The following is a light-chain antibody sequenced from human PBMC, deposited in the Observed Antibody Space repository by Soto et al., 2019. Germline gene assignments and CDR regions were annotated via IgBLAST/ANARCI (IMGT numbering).Light chain of an antibody. V-gene: IGKV1-39*01. CDR1: QSVFNY. Sequence: DIQMTQSPSSLSASVGDRVTITCRASQSVFNYLHWYQQKPGRAPNPLIYDISTLQSGVPSRFSGSGSGTDFTLTISSLQHEDFATYYCQQSYYNPTFGQGTKVDIK. CDR2: DIS. CDR3: QQSYYNPT. J-gene: IGKJ1*01.